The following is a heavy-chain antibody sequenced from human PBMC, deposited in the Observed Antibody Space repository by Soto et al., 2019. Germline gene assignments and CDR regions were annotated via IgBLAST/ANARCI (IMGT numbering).Heavy chain of an antibody. CDR1: GYTFTSYD. CDR3: ARAQQLVPPFDY. Sequence: ASVKVSCKASGYTFTSYDMHWVRQAPGQRLEWMGWINAGNGNTKYSQKFQGRVTITRDTSASTAYMELSSLRSEDTAVYYCARAQQLVPPFDYWGPGTLVTVSS. J-gene: IGHJ4*02. D-gene: IGHD6-13*01. CDR2: INAGNGNT. V-gene: IGHV1-3*01.